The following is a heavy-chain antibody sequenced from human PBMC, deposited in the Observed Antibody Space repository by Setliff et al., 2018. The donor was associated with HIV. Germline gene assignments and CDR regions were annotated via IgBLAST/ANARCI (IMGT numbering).Heavy chain of an antibody. CDR1: GYTFTTYG. J-gene: IGHJ3*02. V-gene: IGHV1-18*01. CDR2: ISVSSDNT. D-gene: IGHD1-1*01. CDR3: ARGQLDRHLRSDVPFDI. Sequence: ASVKVSCKASGYTFTTYGFNWVRQAPGQGLEWMGWISVSSDNTNYAQKFQGRVTLTTDTSTNTVYMELKSLRSDDTAVYFCARGQLDRHLRSDVPFDIWGQGTMVT.